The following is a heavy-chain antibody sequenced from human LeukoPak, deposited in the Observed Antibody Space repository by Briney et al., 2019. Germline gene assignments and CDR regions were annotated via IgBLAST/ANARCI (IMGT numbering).Heavy chain of an antibody. D-gene: IGHD3-22*01. CDR1: GGSISSGSYY. V-gene: IGHV4-61*02. CDR3: ASGYGDAFDI. J-gene: IGHJ3*02. CDR2: IYTSGST. Sequence: SETLSLTCTVSGGSISSGSYYWSWIRQPAGKGLEWIGRIYTSGSTNYNPSLKSLVTISVDTSKNQFSLKLSSVTAADTAVYYCASGYGDAFDIWGQGTMVTVSS.